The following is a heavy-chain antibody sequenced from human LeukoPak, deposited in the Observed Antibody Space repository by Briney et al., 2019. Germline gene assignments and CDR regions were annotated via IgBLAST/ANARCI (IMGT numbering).Heavy chain of an antibody. CDR1: GFAFRSYT. CDR3: TRDPGRCTSTSCYPDY. D-gene: IGHD2-2*01. CDR2: ISSSTYL. Sequence: GGSLRLSCTASGFAFRSYTMNWVRQAPGKGLEWVSSISSSTYLYYADSVKGRFTISRDNAKNSVYLQMNSLRAEDTAVYYCTRDPGRCTSTSCYPDYWGQGTLVTVSS. J-gene: IGHJ4*02. V-gene: IGHV3-21*01.